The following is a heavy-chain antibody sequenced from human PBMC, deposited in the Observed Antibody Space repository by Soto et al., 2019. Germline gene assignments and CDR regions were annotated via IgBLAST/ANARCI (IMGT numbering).Heavy chain of an antibody. CDR1: GYTFTSYG. V-gene: IGHV1-18*01. CDR3: VRDPDGHIDFDY. Sequence: QVQLVQSGAEVKEPGASVKISCKASGYTFTSYGISWVRQAPGQGLEWMSWISAYNGDTNYAQKVQGRVTMTTDTSPSTAFMELRSLRFYDTAVYYCVRDPDGHIDFDYWGQGTLVTVSS. J-gene: IGHJ4*02. CDR2: ISAYNGDT.